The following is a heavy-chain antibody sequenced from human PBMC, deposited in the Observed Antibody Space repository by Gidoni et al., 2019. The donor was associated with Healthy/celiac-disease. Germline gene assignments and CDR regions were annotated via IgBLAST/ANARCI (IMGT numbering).Heavy chain of an antibody. Sequence: QLQLQESGPGLVKPSETLSLTCTVSGGSISSSSYYWGWIRQPPGKGLELIGSIYYSGSTYYNPSLKSRVTISVDTSKNQFSLKLSSVTAADTAVYYCARHLDYYDSSGYPPGDYWGQGTLVTVSS. D-gene: IGHD3-22*01. J-gene: IGHJ4*02. CDR1: GGSISSSSYY. CDR2: IYYSGST. CDR3: ARHLDYYDSSGYPPGDY. V-gene: IGHV4-39*01.